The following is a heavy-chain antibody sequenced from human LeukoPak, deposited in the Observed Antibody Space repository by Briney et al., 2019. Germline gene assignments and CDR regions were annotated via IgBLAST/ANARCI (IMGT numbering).Heavy chain of an antibody. D-gene: IGHD2-2*01. CDR3: AREPLGVVPAAIHY. J-gene: IGHJ4*02. Sequence: SVKVSSKASGGTFSSYAISWVRQAPGQGLEWMGRIIPIFGTANYAQKFQGRVTITTDESTSTAYMELSSLRSEDTAVYYCAREPLGVVPAAIHYWGQGTLVTVSS. CDR1: GGTFSSYA. CDR2: IIPIFGTA. V-gene: IGHV1-69*05.